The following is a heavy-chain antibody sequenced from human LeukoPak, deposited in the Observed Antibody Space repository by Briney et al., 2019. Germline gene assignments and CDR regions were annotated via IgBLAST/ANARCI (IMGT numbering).Heavy chain of an antibody. CDR3: ARDRGNRFLEWVFDY. CDR2: ISGSGATT. CDR1: GFTFSSYA. V-gene: IGHV3-23*01. Sequence: PTGGSLRLSCAASGFTFSSYAVTWVRQAPGKGLEWVSGISGSGATTYYADSVKGRFTISRDNSKNTLYLQMNSLRAEDTAVYYCARDRGNRFLEWVFDYWGQGTLVTVSS. D-gene: IGHD3-3*01. J-gene: IGHJ4*02.